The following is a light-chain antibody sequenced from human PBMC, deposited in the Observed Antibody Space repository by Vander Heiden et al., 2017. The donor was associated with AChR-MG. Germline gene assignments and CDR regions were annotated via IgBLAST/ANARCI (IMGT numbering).Light chain of an antibody. J-gene: IGLJ2*01. CDR1: SRDVGGYNL. Sequence: QSALTQPRSVSGSPGQSVTISCTGTSRDVGGYNLVSWYQQHPGRAPNLMIYDVSKRPSGVPDRFSGSKSGNTASLTISGLQTEDEADYYCCSYAGSYTVVFGGGTKLTVL. CDR3: CSYAGSYTVV. V-gene: IGLV2-11*01. CDR2: DVS.